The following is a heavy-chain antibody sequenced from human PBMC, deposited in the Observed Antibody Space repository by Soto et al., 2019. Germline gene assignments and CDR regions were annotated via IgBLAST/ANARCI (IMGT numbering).Heavy chain of an antibody. Sequence: GGSLRLSCAASGFPFSSTDMTWVRQAPGKGLEWVSTIDGSGGTTYYADPGKGRFTISRYNSKDTLYLQMNSLRADDTAVYYCGKERRGSGWFVCNYWGQGIVVTVSS. J-gene: IGHJ4*02. D-gene: IGHD6-13*01. CDR1: GFPFSSTD. CDR3: GKERRGSGWFVCNY. V-gene: IGHV3-23*01. CDR2: IDGSGGTT.